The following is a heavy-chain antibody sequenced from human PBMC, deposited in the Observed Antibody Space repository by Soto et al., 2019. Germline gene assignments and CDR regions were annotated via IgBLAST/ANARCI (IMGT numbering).Heavy chain of an antibody. CDR3: ATANWSHHYFDP. V-gene: IGHV4-34*01. CDR1: GESFSGYY. D-gene: IGHD1-1*01. CDR2: INHGGSP. Sequence: QVRLQQWGTGLLKSSETLSLTCAVYGESFSGYYWSWLRQPPGKGLEWIGEINHGGSPNYNPSLKSRVTISVDTSKNQFSLKMTSVTAADTAVYFCATANWSHHYFDPWGQGTLLTVSS. J-gene: IGHJ5*02.